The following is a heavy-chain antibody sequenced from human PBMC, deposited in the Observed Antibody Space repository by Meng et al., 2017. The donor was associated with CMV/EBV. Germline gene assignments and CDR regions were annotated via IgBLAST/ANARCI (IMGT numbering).Heavy chain of an antibody. CDR2: INHSGST. J-gene: IGHJ4*02. V-gene: IGHV4-34*01. D-gene: IGHD2-2*01. Sequence: SETLSLTCAVYGGSFSGYYWSWIRQPPGKGLEWTGEINHSGSTNYNPSLKSRVTISVDTSKNQFSLKLSSVTAADTAVYYCARGRIVPAAIGAWGQGTLVTVSS. CDR3: ARGRIVPAAIGA. CDR1: GGSFSGYY.